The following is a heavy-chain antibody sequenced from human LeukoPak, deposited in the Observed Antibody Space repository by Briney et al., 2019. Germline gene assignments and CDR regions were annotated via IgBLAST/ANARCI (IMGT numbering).Heavy chain of an antibody. CDR1: GGSFSGYY. D-gene: IGHD1-1*01. CDR3: ARGADDGNYYYDMDV. Sequence: PSETLSLTCAVYGGSFSGYYWSWIRQPPGKGLEWIGEINHSGSTNYNPSLKSRVTISVDTSKNQFSLKLSSVTAADTAVYYCARGADDGNYYYDMDVWGQGTTVTVSS. V-gene: IGHV4-34*01. CDR2: INHSGST. J-gene: IGHJ6*02.